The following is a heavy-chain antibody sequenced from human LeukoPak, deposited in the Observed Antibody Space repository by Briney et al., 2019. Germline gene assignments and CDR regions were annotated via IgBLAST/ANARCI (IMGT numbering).Heavy chain of an antibody. Sequence: PSETLSLTCAVYGGSSSGYYWSWIRQPPGKGLEWIGEINHSGSTNYNPSLKSRVTMSVDTSKNQFSLKLSSVTAADTAVYYCARDRGDDYGDYYFDYWGQGTLVTVSS. J-gene: IGHJ4*02. V-gene: IGHV4-34*01. D-gene: IGHD4-17*01. CDR2: INHSGST. CDR1: GGSSSGYY. CDR3: ARDRGDDYGDYYFDY.